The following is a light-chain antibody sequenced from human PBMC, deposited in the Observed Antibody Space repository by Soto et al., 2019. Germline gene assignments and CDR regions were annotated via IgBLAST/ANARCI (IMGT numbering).Light chain of an antibody. CDR2: GAS. CDR1: QSVSSSY. V-gene: IGKV3-20*01. J-gene: IGKJ1*01. CDR3: QQYGSSPWT. Sequence: EIVLTQSPGTLSLSPGERATLSCRASQSVSSSYLAWYQQTPGQAPRLLIYGASSRATGIPDRFSGSGSGTDFTLTISRLGPEDFAVYYCQQYGSSPWTFGQGTKVDI.